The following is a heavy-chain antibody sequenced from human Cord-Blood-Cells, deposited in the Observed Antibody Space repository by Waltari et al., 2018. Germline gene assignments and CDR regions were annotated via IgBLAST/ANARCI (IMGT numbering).Heavy chain of an antibody. J-gene: IGHJ5*02. V-gene: IGHV1-69-2*01. D-gene: IGHD3-22*01. CDR1: GYTFTAYY. CDR2: VDPEDGET. CDR3: ATARSYYDSSGYYYWFDP. Sequence: EVQLVQSGAEVKKPGATVKISCKVSGYTFTAYYMHWLQQAPGKGLEWMGLVDPEDGETIYAEKFQGRVTITADTSTDTAYMELSSLRSEDTAVYYCATARSYYDSSGYYYWFDPWGQGTLVTVSS.